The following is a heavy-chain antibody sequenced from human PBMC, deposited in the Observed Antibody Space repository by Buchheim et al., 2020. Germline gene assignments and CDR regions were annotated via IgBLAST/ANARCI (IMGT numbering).Heavy chain of an antibody. CDR1: GYTFTSYD. D-gene: IGHD5-12*01. CDR2: INPNSGDT. V-gene: IGHV1-2*06. CDR3: AKLGGAYETIN. Sequence: QVQLVQSGAEVKKPGASVKVSCKASGYTFTSYDINWVRQATGQGLEWMGRINPNSGDTNYPQKFQGRVTMTRDTSTSTAYMELSRLKSDETAVYYCAKLGGAYETINWGQGTL. J-gene: IGHJ4*02.